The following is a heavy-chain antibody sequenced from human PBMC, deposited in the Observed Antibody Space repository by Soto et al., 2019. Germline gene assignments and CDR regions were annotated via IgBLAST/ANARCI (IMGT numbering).Heavy chain of an antibody. CDR2: ISYDGSNK. V-gene: IGHV3-30*18. Sequence: PGGSLRLSCAASGFTFSSYGMHWVRQAPGKGLEWVAVISYDGSNKYYADSVKGRFTISRDNSKNTLYLQMNSLRAEDTAVYYCANDIVATPTDTTPGFDYWGQGTLVTVSS. J-gene: IGHJ4*02. CDR1: GFTFSSYG. D-gene: IGHD5-12*01. CDR3: ANDIVATPTDTTPGFDY.